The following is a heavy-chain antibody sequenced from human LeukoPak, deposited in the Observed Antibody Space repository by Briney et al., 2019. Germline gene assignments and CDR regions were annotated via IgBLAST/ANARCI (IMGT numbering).Heavy chain of an antibody. D-gene: IGHD6-13*01. CDR1: EGTFSSYA. CDR3: ARGRIEAAAGYFDY. V-gene: IGHV1-69*04. Sequence: ASVKVSCKASEGTFSSYAISWVRQAPGQGLEWMGRIIPILGIPNYAQKFQGRVTITADKSTSTAHMELSSLRSEDTAVYYCARGRIEAAAGYFDYWGQGTLVTVSS. J-gene: IGHJ4*02. CDR2: IIPILGIP.